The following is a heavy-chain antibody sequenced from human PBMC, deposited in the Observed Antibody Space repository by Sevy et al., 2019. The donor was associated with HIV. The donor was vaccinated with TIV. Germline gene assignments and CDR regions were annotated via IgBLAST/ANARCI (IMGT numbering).Heavy chain of an antibody. D-gene: IGHD3-16*01. J-gene: IGHJ4*02. Sequence: WGSLRLFCAASGFTFSAYWMNWVRQAPGKGLEWVANIKSDGSDKHYVDSVEGRFTISRDNAKNSLYLQMNSLRVEDTAVYYCAQETVGRFDSWGQGTLVTVSS. V-gene: IGHV3-7*01. CDR2: IKSDGSDK. CDR1: GFTFSAYW. CDR3: AQETVGRFDS.